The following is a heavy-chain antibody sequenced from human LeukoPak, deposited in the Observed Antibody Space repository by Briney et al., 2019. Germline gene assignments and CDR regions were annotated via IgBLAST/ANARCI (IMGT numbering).Heavy chain of an antibody. Sequence: GGSLRLSCAASGFTFSSYAMSWVRQAPGKGLEWVSAISGSGGSTYYADSVKGRFTISRDNSKNTLYLQMNSLRAEDTAVYYCAKGLGVQGYFRYRSGGSCYSSFFDYWGQGTLVTVSS. CDR1: GFTFSSYA. J-gene: IGHJ4*02. CDR3: AKGLGVQGYFRYRSGGSCYSSFFDY. CDR2: ISGSGGST. V-gene: IGHV3-23*01. D-gene: IGHD2-15*01.